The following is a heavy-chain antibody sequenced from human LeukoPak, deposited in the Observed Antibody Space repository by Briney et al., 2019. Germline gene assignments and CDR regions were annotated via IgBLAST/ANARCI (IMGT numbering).Heavy chain of an antibody. CDR1: GFTFDDYA. CDR2: ISWNSGSI. J-gene: IGHJ4*02. D-gene: IGHD6-19*01. V-gene: IGHV3-9*01. Sequence: GGSLRLSCAASGFTFDDYAMHWVRQAPGKGLEWDSGISWNSGSIGYADSVKGRFTISRDNAKNSLYLQMNSLRAEDTALYYCAYSSGWYRYFDYWGQGTLVTVSS. CDR3: AYSSGWYRYFDY.